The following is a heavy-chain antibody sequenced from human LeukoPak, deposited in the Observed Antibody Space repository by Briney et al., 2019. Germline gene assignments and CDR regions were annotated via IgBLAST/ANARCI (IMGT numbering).Heavy chain of an antibody. Sequence: ASVKVSCKASGYTFTSYGISWVRQAPGQGLEWMGWISAYNGNTNYAQKLQGRVTMTTDTSTSTAYMELRSLRSDDTAVYYCARATRSYGSGSYVYWGQGTLATVSS. V-gene: IGHV1-18*01. CDR1: GYTFTSYG. CDR3: ARATRSYGSGSYVY. CDR2: ISAYNGNT. J-gene: IGHJ4*02. D-gene: IGHD3-10*01.